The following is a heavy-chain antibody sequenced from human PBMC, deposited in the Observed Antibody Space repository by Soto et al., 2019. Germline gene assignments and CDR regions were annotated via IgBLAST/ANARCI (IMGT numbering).Heavy chain of an antibody. J-gene: IGHJ5*02. CDR3: ARHRHPRGTVGATSPLDP. CDR2: HYSGVST. V-gene: IGHV3-53*01. Sequence: PGGSLRLSCAISGFSVSSNYLSWVRQAPGKGLEWVSGHYSGVSTYYADAVQGRFTISRDKSNNPLYLQMRRVRAEDTAVYFCARHRHPRGTVGATSPLDPWGQGTQVTVSS. CDR1: GFSVSSNY. D-gene: IGHD1-26*01.